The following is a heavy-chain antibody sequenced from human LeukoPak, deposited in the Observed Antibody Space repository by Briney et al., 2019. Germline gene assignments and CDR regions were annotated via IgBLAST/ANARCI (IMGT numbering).Heavy chain of an antibody. CDR3: ARRESSGIVVVAGGFDN. Sequence: SQTLSLTCTVSGGSISSSSYYWGWIRQPPGKGLEWIGSVYYGGSTYYNPSLKSRVTISVDTSKNQFSLKLSSVTAADTAVYYCARRESSGIVVVAGGFDNWGQGTLVTVSS. CDR1: GGSISSSSYY. V-gene: IGHV4-39*01. D-gene: IGHD6-19*01. J-gene: IGHJ4*02. CDR2: VYYGGST.